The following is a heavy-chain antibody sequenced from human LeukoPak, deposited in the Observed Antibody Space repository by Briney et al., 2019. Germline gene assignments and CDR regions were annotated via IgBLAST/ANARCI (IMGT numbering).Heavy chain of an antibody. CDR1: GFTFSSYA. V-gene: IGHV3-23*01. Sequence: PGGSLRLSCAASGFTFSSYAMSWVRQAPGKGLEWVSAISGSGGSTYYADSVKGRFTISRDNSKNTLYLQMNSLRAEDTAVYYCAKDLLGQSVSYYNGYFDYSGQGTLVTVFS. CDR2: ISGSGGST. CDR3: AKDLLGQSVSYYNGYFDY. J-gene: IGHJ4*02. D-gene: IGHD3-10*01.